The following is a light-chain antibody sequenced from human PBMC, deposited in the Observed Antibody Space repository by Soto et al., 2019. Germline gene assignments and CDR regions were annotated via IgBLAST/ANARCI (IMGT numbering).Light chain of an antibody. CDR1: TSNIGAGYD. CDR3: QSYDSSLSVVV. V-gene: IGLV1-40*01. CDR2: GNS. Sequence: QSVLTQPSSVSGAPGQRVTISCTGSTSNIGAGYDVHWYQQLPGTVPKLLIYGNSNRPSGVPDRISGSKSGTSASLAITGLQSEDEADYYCQSYDSSLSVVVFGGGTKLTVL. J-gene: IGLJ2*01.